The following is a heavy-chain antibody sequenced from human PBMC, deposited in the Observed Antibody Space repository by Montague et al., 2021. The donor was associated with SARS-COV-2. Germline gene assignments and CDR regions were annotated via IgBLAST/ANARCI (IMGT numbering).Heavy chain of an antibody. J-gene: IGHJ6*04. Sequence: SETLSLTCTVSGVSISSYYWTWIRQPPGKGLEWIGRIYTSGSTNYNPSLKSRVTISVDTSKDQFSLKLSSVTAADTAVYYCARVGVGTMVRGVIPAYYYYGMDVWGKGTTVTVSS. CDR2: IYTSGST. CDR1: GVSISSYY. V-gene: IGHV4-4*07. CDR3: ARVGVGTMVRGVIPAYYYYGMDV. D-gene: IGHD3-10*01.